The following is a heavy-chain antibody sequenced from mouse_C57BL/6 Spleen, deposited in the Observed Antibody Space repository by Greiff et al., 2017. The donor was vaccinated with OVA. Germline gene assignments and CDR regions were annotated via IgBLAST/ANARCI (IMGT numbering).Heavy chain of an antibody. CDR1: GYSFTGYY. V-gene: IGHV1-42*01. CDR3: ARALYDGRYFDV. J-gene: IGHJ1*03. CDR2: INPSTGGT. Sequence: EVQLQQSGPELVKPGASVKISCKASGYSFTGYYMNWVKQSPEKSLEWIGEINPSTGGTTYNQKFKAKATLTVDKSSGTAYMQLKSLTSEDSAVYYCARALYDGRYFDVCGTGTPVTVSS. D-gene: IGHD2-3*01.